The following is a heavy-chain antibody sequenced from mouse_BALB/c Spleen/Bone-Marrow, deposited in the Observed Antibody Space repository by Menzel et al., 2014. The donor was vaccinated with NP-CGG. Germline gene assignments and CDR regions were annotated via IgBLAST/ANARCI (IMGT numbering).Heavy chain of an antibody. Sequence: EVHLVESGGGLVKPGGSLKLSCAASGLTFSYYGMSWVRQSPEKRLEWVAEISSGGSYTYYPDTVTGRFTISRDNAKNTLYLEMSSLRSEDTAMYYCARDSSGYFDYWGQGTTLTVSS. CDR2: ISSGGSYT. CDR1: GLTFSYYG. D-gene: IGHD3-1*01. J-gene: IGHJ2*01. V-gene: IGHV5-9-4*01. CDR3: ARDSSGYFDY.